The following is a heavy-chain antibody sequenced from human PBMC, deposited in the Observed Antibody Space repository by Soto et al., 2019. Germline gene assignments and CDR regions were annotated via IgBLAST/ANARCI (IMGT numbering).Heavy chain of an antibody. V-gene: IGHV4-34*01. CDR3: ARGPYYYESSGYYYYYYGLDV. Sequence: QVQLQQWGAGLLKPSETLSLTCAVYGDSFSNYYWTWIRQPPGKGLEWIGEINHSGSTNYNPSLKSRVTLSIDTSKNQFSLKLSSVTAADTAVYYCARGPYYYESSGYYYYYYGLDVWGQGTTVTVYS. J-gene: IGHJ6*02. D-gene: IGHD3-22*01. CDR2: INHSGST. CDR1: GDSFSNYY.